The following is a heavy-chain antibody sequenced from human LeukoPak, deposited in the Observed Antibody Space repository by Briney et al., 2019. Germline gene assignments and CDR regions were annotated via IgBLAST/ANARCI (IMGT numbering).Heavy chain of an antibody. CDR3: ASHKGRATAVDY. Sequence: SETLSLTCTVSGGSFSSYYWTWIRQPPGKGLXWIGYIYYIGSTSYNPSLKSRVAMSVDTSKNQFSLKLSSVTAADTAVYYCASHKGRATAVDYWGQGTLVTVSS. J-gene: IGHJ4*02. CDR1: GGSFSSYY. V-gene: IGHV4-59*01. CDR2: IYYIGST. D-gene: IGHD2-21*02.